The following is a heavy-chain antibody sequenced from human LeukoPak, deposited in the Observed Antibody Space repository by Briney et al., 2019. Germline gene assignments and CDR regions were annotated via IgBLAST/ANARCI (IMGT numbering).Heavy chain of an antibody. CDR3: ARDQARGVNVKYYFDY. CDR2: TYYRSKWYN. J-gene: IGHJ4*02. V-gene: IGHV6-1*01. Sequence: SQTLSLTCAISGDSVSSNNDAWNWIRQSPSRGLEWLGRTYYRSKWYNDYAASVKSRITIKPDTSKNQFSLQLNSVTPEDTAVYYCARDQARGVNVKYYFDYWGQGTLVTVSS. D-gene: IGHD3-10*01. CDR1: GDSVSSNNDA.